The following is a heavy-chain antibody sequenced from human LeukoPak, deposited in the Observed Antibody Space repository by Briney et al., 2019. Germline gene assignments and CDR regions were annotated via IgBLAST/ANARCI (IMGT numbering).Heavy chain of an antibody. CDR3: AKTSGYYDFWSGYLYYFDY. J-gene: IGHJ4*02. D-gene: IGHD3-3*01. V-gene: IGHV3-23*01. CDR1: GFTFSSYS. CDR2: ISGSGGST. Sequence: PGGSLRLSCAASGFTFSSYSMNWVRQAPGEGLEWVSAISGSGGSTYYADSVKGRFTISRDNSKNTLYLQMNSLRAEDTAVYYCAKTSGYYDFWSGYLYYFDYWGQGTLVTVSS.